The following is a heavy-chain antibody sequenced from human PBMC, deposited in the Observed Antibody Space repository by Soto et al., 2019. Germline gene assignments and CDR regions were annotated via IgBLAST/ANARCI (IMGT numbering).Heavy chain of an antibody. CDR1: GGSISSYY. Sequence: QVQLQESGPGLVKPSETLSLTCTVSGGSISSYYCSWIRQPPGKGLEWIGYMYYSGSTNYNPSPSSRVNLSVDTAKNQLSLKLSSVTAADTAVYYCARGRGGWFINQLLNAFDIWGQGTMVTGSS. V-gene: IGHV4-59*01. CDR2: MYYSGST. J-gene: IGHJ3*02. D-gene: IGHD2-2*01. CDR3: ARGRGGWFINQLLNAFDI.